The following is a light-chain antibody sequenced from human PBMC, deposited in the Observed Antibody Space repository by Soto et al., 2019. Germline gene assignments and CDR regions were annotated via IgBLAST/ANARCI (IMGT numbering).Light chain of an antibody. CDR1: QSVSSY. J-gene: IGKJ5*01. CDR3: QQRTNWLSIT. Sequence: EIVLTQSPATLSLSPGKRATISCRASQSVSSYLAWYQQKPGQAPRLLIYDASNRATGIPARFSGSGSGTEFTLTISSREPEDFAVYYCQQRTNWLSITFGQGTRLEIK. CDR2: DAS. V-gene: IGKV3-11*01.